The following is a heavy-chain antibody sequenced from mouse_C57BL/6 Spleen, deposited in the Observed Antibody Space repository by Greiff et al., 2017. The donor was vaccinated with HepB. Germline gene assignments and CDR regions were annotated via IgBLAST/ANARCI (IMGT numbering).Heavy chain of an antibody. V-gene: IGHV3-6*01. Sequence: ESGPGLVKPSQSLSLTCSVTGYSITSGYYWNWIRQFPGNKLEWMGYISYDGSNNYNPSLKNRISITRDTSKNQFFLKLNSVTTEDTATYYCAKFPHYYGSSYGWYFDVWGTGTTVTVSS. CDR2: ISYDGSN. CDR3: AKFPHYYGSSYGWYFDV. J-gene: IGHJ1*03. D-gene: IGHD1-1*01. CDR1: GYSITSGYY.